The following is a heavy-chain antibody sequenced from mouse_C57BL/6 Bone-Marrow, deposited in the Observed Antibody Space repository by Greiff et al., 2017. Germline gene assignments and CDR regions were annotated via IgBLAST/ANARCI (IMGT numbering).Heavy chain of an antibody. CDR1: GYTFTSYW. Sequence: QVQLQQSGAELVKPGASVKLSCKASGYTFTSYWMQWVKQRPGQGLEWIGEIDPSGSYTNYNQKFKGKATLTVDTSSSTAYMQLSSLTSEDSAVYDCAIEFTRRRGLPFAYWGQGTLVTVSA. CDR2: IDPSGSYT. D-gene: IGHD3-2*01. V-gene: IGHV1-50*01. J-gene: IGHJ3*01. CDR3: AIEFTRRRGLPFAY.